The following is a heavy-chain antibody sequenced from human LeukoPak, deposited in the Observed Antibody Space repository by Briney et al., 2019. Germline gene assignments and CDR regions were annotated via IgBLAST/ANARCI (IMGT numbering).Heavy chain of an antibody. J-gene: IGHJ4*02. D-gene: IGHD3-10*01. V-gene: IGHV3-7*01. CDR3: ATGRGLRD. CDR1: EFTFNKYL. Sequence: PGGSLRLSCVGSEFTFNKYLMSWVRQTPGKGLEWVANINQDGSEKYYVDSVKGRFTISRDYADNSLYLQMNSLRAEDTAVYYCATGRGLRDWGQGTLVTVSS. CDR2: INQDGSEK.